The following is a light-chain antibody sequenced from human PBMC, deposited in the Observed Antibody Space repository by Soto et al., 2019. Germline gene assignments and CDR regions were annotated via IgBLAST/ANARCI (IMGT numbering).Light chain of an antibody. J-gene: IGLJ1*01. Sequence: SLLAQPAPLAGAPGQSITLSCTGSSSDVGGYDYFSWYQHHPGKPPKLMIHDVSIRPSGVSNRFSGSKSGNTASLPISGLQAEDEADYYCSSYTSSSTPYVFGTGTKVTAL. CDR1: SSDVGGYDY. CDR3: SSYTSSSTPYV. V-gene: IGLV2-14*03. CDR2: DVS.